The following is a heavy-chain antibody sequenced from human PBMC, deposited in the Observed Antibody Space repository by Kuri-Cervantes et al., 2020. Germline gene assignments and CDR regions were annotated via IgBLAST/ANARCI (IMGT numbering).Heavy chain of an antibody. V-gene: IGHV3-30-3*01. J-gene: IGHJ6*02. Sequence: GESLKISCAASGFTFSSYAMHWVRQAPGKGLEWVAVISYDGSNKYYADSVKGRFTISRDNSKNTLYLQMNSLRAEDTAVYYCAREPQSPYRYDFWSGYYYYYYGMDVWGQGTTVTVSS. D-gene: IGHD3-3*01. CDR3: AREPQSPYRYDFWSGYYYYYYGMDV. CDR2: ISYDGSNK. CDR1: GFTFSSYA.